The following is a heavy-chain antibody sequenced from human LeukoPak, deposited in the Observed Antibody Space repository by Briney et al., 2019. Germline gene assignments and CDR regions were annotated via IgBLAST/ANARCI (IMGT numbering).Heavy chain of an antibody. Sequence: GGSLSLSCAASGFTVSSYWMSWVRQAPGKGLEWVSVISGGGYYSYYADSVKGRFTVSRDNAKTTLYLQMSSLRADDTAVYYCAKGGPTVSNYFDFWGQGTLVTVSS. V-gene: IGHV3-23*01. D-gene: IGHD1-26*01. CDR1: GFTVSSYW. CDR3: AKGGPTVSNYFDF. J-gene: IGHJ4*02. CDR2: ISGGGYYS.